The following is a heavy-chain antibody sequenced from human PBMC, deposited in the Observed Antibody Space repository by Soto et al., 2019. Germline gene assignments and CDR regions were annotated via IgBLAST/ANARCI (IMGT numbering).Heavy chain of an antibody. D-gene: IGHD3-3*01. CDR1: GFTFSSYA. J-gene: IGHJ3*02. V-gene: IGHV3-23*01. CDR3: AKVVGYDFWSGQNHDAFDI. Sequence: EVQLLESGGGLVQPGGSLRLSCAASGFTFSSYAMSWVRQAPGKGLEWVSAISGSGGSTYYADSVKSRFTISRDNSKNTLYLQMNSLRAEDTAVYYCAKVVGYDFWSGQNHDAFDIWGQGTMVTVSS. CDR2: ISGSGGST.